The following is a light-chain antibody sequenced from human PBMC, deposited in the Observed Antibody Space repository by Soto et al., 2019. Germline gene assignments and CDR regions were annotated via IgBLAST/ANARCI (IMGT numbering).Light chain of an antibody. CDR3: QSYDSSLSGSNYV. J-gene: IGLJ1*01. CDR2: GNS. CDR1: SSNIGAGYD. V-gene: IGLV1-40*01. Sequence: QSVLTQPPSVSGAPGQRVTISCTGSSSNIGAGYDVHWYQQLPGTAPKLLIYGNSNRPSGVPDRFSGSKSGTSASLAITGLQAEDEADYYCQSYDSSLSGSNYVFGTGIKLTVL.